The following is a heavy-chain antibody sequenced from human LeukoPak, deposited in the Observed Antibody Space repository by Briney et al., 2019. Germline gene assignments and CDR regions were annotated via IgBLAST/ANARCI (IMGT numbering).Heavy chain of an antibody. CDR3: ARERTVMVSREFDY. CDR1: GFTYSRYG. J-gene: IGHJ4*02. D-gene: IGHD5-18*01. Sequence: GGSLRLSCAASGFTYSRYGMHWVRQAPGKGLEGGAVISYDGRSKYYADSVKGRFTISRDNSKSTLNLQMNSLRAEDTAVYYCARERTVMVSREFDYWGQGTLVIVSS. V-gene: IGHV3-30*03. CDR2: ISYDGRSK.